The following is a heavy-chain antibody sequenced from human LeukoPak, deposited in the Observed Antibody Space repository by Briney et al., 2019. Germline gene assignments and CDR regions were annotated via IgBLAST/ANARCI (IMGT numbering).Heavy chain of an antibody. D-gene: IGHD1-14*01. CDR1: GYTFTSYY. CDR2: INPSGGST. J-gene: IGHJ3*02. CDR3: ARSPRKHAFDI. Sequence: ASVTVSCKASGYTFTSYYMHWVRQAPGQGLEWMGIINPSGGSTSYAQKFQGRVTMTRDTSTSTVYMELSSLRSEDTAVYYCARSPRKHAFDIWGQGTMVTVSS. V-gene: IGHV1-46*01.